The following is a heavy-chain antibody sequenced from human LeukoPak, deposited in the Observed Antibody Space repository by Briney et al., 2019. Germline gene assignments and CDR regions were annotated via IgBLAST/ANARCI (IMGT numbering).Heavy chain of an antibody. CDR2: IYSGGNT. CDR3: AKLPGRAADY. V-gene: IGHV3-53*01. J-gene: IGHJ4*02. Sequence: GGSLRLSCAASGFTVSSNYMNWVRQAPGKGLEWVSVIYSGGNTYYADSVKGRFTISRDSSKNTLDLQMNSLRAEDTAVYYCAKLPGRAADYWGQGTLVTVSS. CDR1: GFTVSSNY.